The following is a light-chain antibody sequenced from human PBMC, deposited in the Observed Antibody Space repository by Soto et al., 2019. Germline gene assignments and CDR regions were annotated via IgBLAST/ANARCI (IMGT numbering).Light chain of an antibody. CDR2: KAS. CDR3: HHYNSYSEA. J-gene: IGKJ1*01. V-gene: IGKV1-5*03. Sequence: DIQMTQSPSTLSGSVGDRVTITCRASQTISSWLAWYQQKPGKAPKLLIYKASTLKSGVPSRFSGSGSGTEFTLTISSPQPDDGATYYCHHYNSYSEAFGQGTKVDIK. CDR1: QTISSW.